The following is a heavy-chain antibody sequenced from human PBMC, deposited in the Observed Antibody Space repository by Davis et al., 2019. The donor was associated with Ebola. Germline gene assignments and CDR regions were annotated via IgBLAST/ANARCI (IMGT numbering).Heavy chain of an antibody. CDR3: ARDYSGFQVA. D-gene: IGHD6-19*01. J-gene: IGHJ5*02. CDR2: IKQDGSEK. Sequence: GESLKIPCAASGFTFSSYWMSWVRQAPGKGLEWVANIKQDGSEKYYVDSVKGRFTISRDNAKNSLYLQMNSLRAEDTAVYYCARDYSGFQVAWGQGTLVTVSS. V-gene: IGHV3-7*01. CDR1: GFTFSSYW.